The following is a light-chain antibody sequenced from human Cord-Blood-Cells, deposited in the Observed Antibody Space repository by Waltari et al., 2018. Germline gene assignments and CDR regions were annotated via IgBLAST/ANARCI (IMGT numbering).Light chain of an antibody. CDR1: SSDVGGYNS. CDR2: DVS. V-gene: IGLV2-11*01. CDR3: CSYAGSYTWV. J-gene: IGLJ3*02. Sequence: QSALTQPRSVSGSPGQSGTISCTGTSSDVGGYNSVSWYQQHPGKAPKLMIYDVSKRPSGVPDRFSGSKSGNTASLTISGLQAEDEADYYCCSYAGSYTWVFGGGTKLTVL.